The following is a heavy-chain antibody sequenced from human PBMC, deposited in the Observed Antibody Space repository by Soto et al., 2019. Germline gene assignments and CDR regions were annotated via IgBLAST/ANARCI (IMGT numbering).Heavy chain of an antibody. CDR1: GFSLSNPRMR. Sequence: QVTLKESGPVLVKLTETLTLTCTVSGFSLSNPRMRVSWIRQPPGKALEWLAHIFSNDEKSYSTFLKNRLTISKDTSKSQVVLTMTNVDIVDTATYFCARIPWNDDNYFDYWGPGTLVTVSS. J-gene: IGHJ4*02. V-gene: IGHV2-26*01. D-gene: IGHD1-1*01. CDR2: IFSNDEK. CDR3: ARIPWNDDNYFDY.